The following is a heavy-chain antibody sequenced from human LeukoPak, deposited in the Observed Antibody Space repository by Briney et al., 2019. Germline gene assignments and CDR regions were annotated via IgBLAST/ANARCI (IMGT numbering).Heavy chain of an antibody. D-gene: IGHD3-16*01. J-gene: IGHJ4*02. CDR2: IKTKNEGETT. CDR3: ATVSLGY. CDR1: GFNFIDAW. V-gene: IGHV3-15*01. Sequence: GGSLRLSCAASGFNFIDAWMSWVRQAPGKELEWVGRIKTKNEGETTDYVVPVKGRFTVSGDDSINTVYLQMNSLRTEDTAVYYCATVSLGYWGQGALVTVSS.